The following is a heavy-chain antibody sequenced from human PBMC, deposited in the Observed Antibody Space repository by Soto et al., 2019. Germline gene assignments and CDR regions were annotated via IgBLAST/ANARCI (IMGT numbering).Heavy chain of an antibody. CDR1: GGSISSYY. CDR3: ARAGYSSGWGWGVGPYYYYGMDV. CDR2: IYYSGST. V-gene: IGHV4-59*01. Sequence: QVQLQESGPGLVKPSETLSLTCTVSGGSISSYYWSWIRQPPGKGLEWIGYIYYSGSTNYNPSLTMLVTLSVYTSGDLFSRKLSAVTAVDTAVYYFARAGYSSGWGWGVGPYYYYGMDVWGQGTTVTVSS. J-gene: IGHJ6*02. D-gene: IGHD6-19*01.